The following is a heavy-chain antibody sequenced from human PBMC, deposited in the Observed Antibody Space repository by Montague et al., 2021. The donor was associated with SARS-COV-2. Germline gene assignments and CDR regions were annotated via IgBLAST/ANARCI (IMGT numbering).Heavy chain of an antibody. V-gene: IGHV3-49*04. J-gene: IGHJ4*02. D-gene: IGHD3-10*01. CDR1: GFTFGDYV. Sequence: SLRLSCAASGFTFGDYVMSWVRQAPGKGLEWVSFIRSKAYGGTAXYAASVKGRFTISRDDSKSIAYLQMNSLKTEDTAMYYCTREHYGSGSYYYDYWGQGTLVTVSS. CDR3: TREHYGSGSYYYDY. CDR2: IRSKAYGGTA.